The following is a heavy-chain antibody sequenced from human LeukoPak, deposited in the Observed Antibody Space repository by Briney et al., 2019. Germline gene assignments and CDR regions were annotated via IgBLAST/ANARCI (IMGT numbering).Heavy chain of an antibody. J-gene: IGHJ4*02. D-gene: IGHD3-22*01. CDR3: ARGHLDSSGYYPDY. Sequence: KTGGSLRLSCAGSGFTFSDYYMSWIRQAPGKGLEWVSYISSSSSYTNYADSVKGRFTTSRDNAKNSLYLQMNSLRAEDTAVYYCARGHLDSSGYYPDYWGQGTLVTVSS. CDR2: ISSSSSYT. CDR1: GFTFSDYY. V-gene: IGHV3-11*06.